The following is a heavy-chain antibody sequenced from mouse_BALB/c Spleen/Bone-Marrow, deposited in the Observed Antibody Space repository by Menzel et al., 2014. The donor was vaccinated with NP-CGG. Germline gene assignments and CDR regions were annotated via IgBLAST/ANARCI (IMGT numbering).Heavy chain of an antibody. D-gene: IGHD2-4*01. CDR3: ARYDYGVYFDY. Sequence: VQLQQSGAELVKPGASVKLSCTASGFNIKDTHMHWVRQRPEQGLEWIGRIDPANGNTKYDPKFQGKATITADTSSNTAYLQLSSLTSEDTAVYYCARYDYGVYFDYWGQGTTLTVSS. CDR1: GFNIKDTH. V-gene: IGHV14-3*02. CDR2: IDPANGNT. J-gene: IGHJ2*01.